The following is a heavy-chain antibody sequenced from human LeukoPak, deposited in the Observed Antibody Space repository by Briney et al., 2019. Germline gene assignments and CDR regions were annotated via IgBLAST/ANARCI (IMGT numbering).Heavy chain of an antibody. CDR2: INSDGSST. Sequence: PGGSLRLSCAASGCTFSSYWMHWVRQAPGKGLVWVSRINSDGSSTSYADSVKGRFTHSRNNAKNTLDLQMNSLRAEDTAVYYCARSGYCSGGSCYFDYWGQGTLVTVSS. J-gene: IGHJ4*02. CDR1: GCTFSSYW. V-gene: IGHV3-74*01. CDR3: ARSGYCSGGSCYFDY. D-gene: IGHD2-15*01.